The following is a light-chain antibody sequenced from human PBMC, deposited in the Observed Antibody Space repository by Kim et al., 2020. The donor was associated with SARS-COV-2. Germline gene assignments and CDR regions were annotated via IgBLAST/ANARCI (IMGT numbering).Light chain of an antibody. CDR2: DTS. CDR3: QQYYSWPLT. Sequence: VSPGNRATLSCRASQSFTSKLAWFQQKTGRAPRLLIYDTSTRATGIPARFSGSGSGTEFTLTISSLQSEDFAVYYCQQYYSWPLTFGGGTKVDIK. V-gene: IGKV3-15*01. CDR1: QSFTSK. J-gene: IGKJ4*01.